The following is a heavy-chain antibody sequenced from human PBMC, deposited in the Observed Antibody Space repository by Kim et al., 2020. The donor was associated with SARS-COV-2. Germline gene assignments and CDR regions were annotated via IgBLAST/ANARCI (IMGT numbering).Heavy chain of an antibody. J-gene: IGHJ4*02. CDR3: ASKDYYDSSGYFGY. V-gene: IGHV3-23*01. D-gene: IGHD3-22*01. Sequence: GGSLRLSCAASGFTFSSYAMSWVRQPPGKGLEWVSAISGSGGSTYYADSVKGRFTISRDNSKNTLYLQMNSLRAEDTAVYYCASKDYYDSSGYFGYWGQGTLVTVSS. CDR1: GFTFSSYA. CDR2: ISGSGGST.